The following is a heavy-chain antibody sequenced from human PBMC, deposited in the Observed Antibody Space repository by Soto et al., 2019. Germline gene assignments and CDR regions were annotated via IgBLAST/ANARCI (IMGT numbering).Heavy chain of an antibody. CDR2: ISAYNGNT. CDR1: GYTFTSYG. Sequence: ASVKVSCKASGYTFTSYGISWVRQAPGQGLEWMGWISAYNGNTNYAQKLQGRVTMTTDTSTSTAYMELRSLRSDDTAVYYCAREEKHYDFWSGRAFDIWGQGTMVTVSS. V-gene: IGHV1-18*01. CDR3: AREEKHYDFWSGRAFDI. D-gene: IGHD3-3*01. J-gene: IGHJ3*02.